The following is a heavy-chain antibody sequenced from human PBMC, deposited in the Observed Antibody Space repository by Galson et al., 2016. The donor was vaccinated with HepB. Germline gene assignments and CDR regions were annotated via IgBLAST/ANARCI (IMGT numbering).Heavy chain of an antibody. J-gene: IGHJ3*01. CDR2: ISTSSATI. CDR3: SREDDYYGDSVFVGPFDV. V-gene: IGHV3-48*04. Sequence: SLRLSCAASDFTFSTYNMNWVRQAPGKGLEWISYISTSSATIYYAGSVEGRFTISRGDARNSLYLQMNSLRAEDTAVYYCSREDDYYGDSVFVGPFDVWGQGTVVTVSS. CDR1: DFTFSTYN. D-gene: IGHD4-17*01.